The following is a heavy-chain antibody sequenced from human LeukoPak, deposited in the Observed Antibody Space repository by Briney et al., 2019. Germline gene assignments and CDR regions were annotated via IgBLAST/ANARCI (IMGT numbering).Heavy chain of an antibody. Sequence: GGSLRLSCAASGFTFNIYAMNWVRQAPGKGLEWVSSISGSGDSTYYADSVTGRFTISRDNSNNTLYLQMNSLRAEDTAVYYCAKRSGSYYRPFDYWGQGTLVTASS. CDR3: AKRSGSYYRPFDY. V-gene: IGHV3-23*01. CDR1: GFTFNIYA. CDR2: ISGSGDST. J-gene: IGHJ4*02. D-gene: IGHD3-10*01.